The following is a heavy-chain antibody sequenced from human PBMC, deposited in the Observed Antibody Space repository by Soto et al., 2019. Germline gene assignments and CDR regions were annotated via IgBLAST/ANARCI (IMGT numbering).Heavy chain of an antibody. D-gene: IGHD3-10*01. CDR2: IDWDDDK. CDR3: ARGVGDLLWKARPYYFDY. Sequence: VATLVNPTQTLTLTCTFSGFSLSTSGMCVSWIRQPPGKALEWLALIDWDDDKYYSTSLKTRLTISKDTSKNQVVLTMTNMDPMDTATYYCARGVGDLLWKARPYYFDYWGQGTLVTVSS. J-gene: IGHJ4*02. CDR1: GFSLSTSGMC. V-gene: IGHV2-70*01.